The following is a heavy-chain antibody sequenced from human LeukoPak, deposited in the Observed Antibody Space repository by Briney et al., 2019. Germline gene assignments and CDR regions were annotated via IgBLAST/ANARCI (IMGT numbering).Heavy chain of an antibody. V-gene: IGHV3-23*01. CDR1: GFTFSSYA. D-gene: IGHD6-19*01. Sequence: GGSLRLSCAASGFTFSSYAMSWVRQAPGKGLEWVSAISGSGGSTYYADSVKGRFTISRDNSKNTLYLQMNSLRAEGTAVYYCAKDSSQGWFHYWGQGTLVTVSS. J-gene: IGHJ4*02. CDR2: ISGSGGST. CDR3: AKDSSQGWFHY.